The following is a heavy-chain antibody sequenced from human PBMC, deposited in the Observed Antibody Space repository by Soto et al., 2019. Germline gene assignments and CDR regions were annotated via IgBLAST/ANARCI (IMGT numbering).Heavy chain of an antibody. CDR2: IYWDDDK. CDR1: GFSLTTSGVG. V-gene: IGHV2-5*02. J-gene: IGHJ4*02. D-gene: IGHD3-3*01. Sequence: QITLDESGPTQVKPRQTLTLTCTFSGFSLTTSGVGVGWIRQAPGKAPEWLALIYWDDDKRYSTSLKSRLTITKDTSKKQVVLTMADVDPADTATYYCAHRVLRTVFGLVTTTAIYFDFWGQGTPVAVSS. CDR3: AHRVLRTVFGLVTTTAIYFDF.